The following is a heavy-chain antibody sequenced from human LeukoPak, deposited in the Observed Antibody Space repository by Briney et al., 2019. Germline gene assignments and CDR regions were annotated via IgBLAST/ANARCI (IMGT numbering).Heavy chain of an antibody. D-gene: IGHD6-13*01. CDR1: GYTFTSYY. CDR3: ASFLSIAAAGTTTGF. V-gene: IGHV1-2*02. J-gene: IGHJ4*02. Sequence: ASVKVSCKASGYTFTSYYMHWVRQAPGQGLEWMGWINPNSGGTNYAQKFQGRVTMTRDTSISTAYMELSRLRSDDTAVYYCASFLSIAAAGTTTGFWGQGTLVTVSS. CDR2: INPNSGGT.